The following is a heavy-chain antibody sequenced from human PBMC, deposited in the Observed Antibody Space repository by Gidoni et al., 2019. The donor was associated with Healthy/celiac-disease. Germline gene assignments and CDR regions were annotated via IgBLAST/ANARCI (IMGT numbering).Heavy chain of an antibody. V-gene: IGHV3-23*01. D-gene: IGHD3-10*01. CDR1: GFTFSHYA. J-gene: IGHJ4*02. CDR3: AKETNLLLWFGESKD. Sequence: EVQLLESGGGLVQPGGSLRLSCAASGFTFSHYAMSWVRQAPGKGLEWVSAISGRGGSTYYADSVKGRFTISRDNSKNTLYLQMNSLRAEDTAVYYCAKETNLLLWFGESKDWGQGTLVTVSS. CDR2: ISGRGGST.